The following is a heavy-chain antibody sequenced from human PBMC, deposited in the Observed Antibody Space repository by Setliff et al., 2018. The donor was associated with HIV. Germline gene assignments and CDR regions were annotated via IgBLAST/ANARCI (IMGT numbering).Heavy chain of an antibody. CDR1: GFTFLSSA. J-gene: IGHJ6*03. V-gene: IGHV1-58*02. CDR2: IVVGSGNT. Sequence: SVKVSCKASGFTFLSSAMRWVRQARGRSLEWIGWIVVGSGNTNYAQKFQERVTITRDMSTRTTYMELSNLGSEDTAVYYCAARPGVDSSAYYDYYYMDVWGKGTTVTVSS. D-gene: IGHD3-22*01. CDR3: AARPGVDSSAYYDYYYMDV.